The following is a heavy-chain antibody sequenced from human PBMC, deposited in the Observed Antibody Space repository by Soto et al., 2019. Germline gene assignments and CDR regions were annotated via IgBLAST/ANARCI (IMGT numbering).Heavy chain of an antibody. V-gene: IGHV1-18*01. CDR2: ISAYNGNT. Sequence: QVQLVQSGAEVKKPGASVKVSCKASGYTFTNFGISWVRQAPGQGLEWMGWISAYNGNTNYAQKFQGRVTMTTDTSTRTAYMEVRSLGFGDTAVYYCARGGTPIEYWGQGTLVTVSS. CDR3: ARGGTPIEY. J-gene: IGHJ4*02. CDR1: GYTFTNFG. D-gene: IGHD3-16*01.